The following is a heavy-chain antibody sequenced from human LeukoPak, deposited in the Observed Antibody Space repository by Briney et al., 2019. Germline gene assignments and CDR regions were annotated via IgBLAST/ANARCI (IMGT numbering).Heavy chain of an antibody. D-gene: IGHD3-22*01. CDR1: GGSISSYY. CDR2: IYYSGST. J-gene: IGHJ4*02. Sequence: SESLSLTCTVSGGSISSYYWSWIRQPPGKGLEWIGYIYYSGSTNYNPSPKSRVTISVDTSKNQFSLKLSSVTAADTAVYYCARDYYDSSSNRGWLLGYWGQGTLVTVSS. V-gene: IGHV4-59*01. CDR3: ARDYYDSSSNRGWLLGY.